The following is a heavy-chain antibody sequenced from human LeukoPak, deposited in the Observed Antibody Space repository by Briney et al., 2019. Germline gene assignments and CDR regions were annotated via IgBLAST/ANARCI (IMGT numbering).Heavy chain of an antibody. CDR3: TRRPIAATAYYFDY. V-gene: IGHV3-21*01. Sequence: PGGSLRLSCAASGFTFSSYSMNWVRQAPGKGLEWVSSISTGSSYIYYADSVKGRFTISRDNAKNSLYLQMNSLRAEDTAVYYCTRRPIAATAYYFDYWGQATLVTVSS. D-gene: IGHD6-6*01. J-gene: IGHJ4*02. CDR1: GFTFSSYS. CDR2: ISTGSSYI.